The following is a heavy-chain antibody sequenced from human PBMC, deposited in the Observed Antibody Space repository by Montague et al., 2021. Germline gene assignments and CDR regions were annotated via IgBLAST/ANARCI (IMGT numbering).Heavy chain of an antibody. D-gene: IGHD3-10*01. J-gene: IGHJ5*02. Sequence: SETLSLTCTVSSGSIFHAHWSWVRQPPGKGLEWLGSMFYGGATSNNPSLKSLVTMSIDTSTNQFSLKLSFVTAADTAVYYCAKQDYFVSGTSYKGFDPWGQGILATVSS. CDR2: MFYGGAT. V-gene: IGHV4-59*08. CDR1: SGSIFHAH. CDR3: AKQDYFVSGTSYKGFDP.